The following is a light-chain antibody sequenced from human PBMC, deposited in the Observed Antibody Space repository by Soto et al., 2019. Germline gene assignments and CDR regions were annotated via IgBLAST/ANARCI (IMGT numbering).Light chain of an antibody. CDR2: DAS. CDR3: HNNGTSLRT. V-gene: IGKV1-5*01. CDR1: QGIGSW. Sequence: DIQMTQSPSTLSASVGDRVTVTCRASQGIGSWLAWYQQKPGQAPTLLIFDASNLEDGVPSRFSAGGSGTAFTLTIPSLQHDDVSTYYCHNNGTSLRTFGQGTKVEVK. J-gene: IGKJ1*01.